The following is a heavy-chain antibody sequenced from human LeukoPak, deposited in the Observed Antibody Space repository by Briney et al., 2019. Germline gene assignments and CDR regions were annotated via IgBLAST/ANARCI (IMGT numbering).Heavy chain of an antibody. V-gene: IGHV3-30-3*01. CDR3: ARDTSWIQLWFDY. CDR1: GFTFSSYA. D-gene: IGHD5-18*01. CDR2: ISYDGSNK. Sequence: GRSLRLSCAASGFTFSSYAMHWVRQAPGKGPEWVAVISYDGSNKYYADSVKGRFTISRDNSKNTLYLQMNSLRAEDTAVYYCARDTSWIQLWFDYWGQGTLVTVSS. J-gene: IGHJ4*02.